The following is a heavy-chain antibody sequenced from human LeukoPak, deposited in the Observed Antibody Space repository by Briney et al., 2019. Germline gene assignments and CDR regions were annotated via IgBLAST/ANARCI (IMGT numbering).Heavy chain of an antibody. V-gene: IGHV3-7*01. D-gene: IGHD5-12*01. CDR1: GFSLSGYW. J-gene: IGHJ4*02. CDR3: ARGGYSFDY. CDR2: LHADGIEK. Sequence: GGSLRLSCAASGFSLSGYWMSWVRQAPGKGLEWVARLHADGIEKYYVDSVKGRFTISRDNAKNYLYVQMNSLRDEDTAVYYCARGGYSFDYLGQGTLVTVSS.